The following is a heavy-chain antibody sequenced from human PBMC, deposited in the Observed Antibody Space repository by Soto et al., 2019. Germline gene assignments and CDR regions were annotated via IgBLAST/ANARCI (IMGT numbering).Heavy chain of an antibody. CDR2: IIPIFGTA. Sequence: QVQLVQSGAEVKKPGSSVKVSCKASGGTFSSYAISWVRQAPGQGLEWMGGIIPIFGTANYAQKLQGRVTITADESTRTDNKELSSLRSEHTAVYYCARKGSYGGYYYFCMDVWGQGTTVTAS. CDR1: GGTFSSYA. J-gene: IGHJ6*02. V-gene: IGHV1-69*01. D-gene: IGHD5-18*01. CDR3: ARKGSYGGYYYFCMDV.